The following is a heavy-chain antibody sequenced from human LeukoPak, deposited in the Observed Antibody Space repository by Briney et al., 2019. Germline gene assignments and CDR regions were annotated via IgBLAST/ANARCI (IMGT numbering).Heavy chain of an antibody. Sequence: GGSLRLSCAASGFTFSSYAMSWVRQAPGKGLEWVSAISGSGGSTYYADSVKGRFIISRDNSKNTLYLQMNSLRAEDTAVYYCAKGPSRYCSSTSCSYRMYYFDYWGQGTLVTVSS. V-gene: IGHV3-23*01. D-gene: IGHD2-2*01. J-gene: IGHJ4*02. CDR3: AKGPSRYCSSTSCSYRMYYFDY. CDR1: GFTFSSYA. CDR2: ISGSGGST.